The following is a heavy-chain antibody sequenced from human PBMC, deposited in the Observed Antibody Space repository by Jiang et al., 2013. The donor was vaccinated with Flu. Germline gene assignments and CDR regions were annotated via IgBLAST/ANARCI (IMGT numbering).Heavy chain of an antibody. CDR2: IDPSDSYT. Sequence: MPGKGLEWMGRIDPSDSYTNYSPSFQGHVTISADKSISTAYLQWSSLKASDTAMYYCARLTSSSWSGDFDYWGQGTLVTVSS. D-gene: IGHD6-13*01. J-gene: IGHJ4*02. V-gene: IGHV5-10-1*01. CDR3: ARLTSSSWSGDFDY.